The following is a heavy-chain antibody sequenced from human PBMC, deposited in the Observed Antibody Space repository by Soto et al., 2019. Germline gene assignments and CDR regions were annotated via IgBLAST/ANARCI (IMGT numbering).Heavy chain of an antibody. J-gene: IGHJ4*02. D-gene: IGHD1-26*01. Sequence: PGGSLRLSCAASGFTFSSYSMNWVRQAPGKGLEWVSSISSSSSYIYYADSVKGRFTISRDNAKNSLYLQMNSLRAEDTAVYYCAKNGATSPPCFDYWGQGTLVTVS. CDR3: AKNGATSPPCFDY. CDR1: GFTFSSYS. CDR2: ISSSSSYI. V-gene: IGHV3-21*01.